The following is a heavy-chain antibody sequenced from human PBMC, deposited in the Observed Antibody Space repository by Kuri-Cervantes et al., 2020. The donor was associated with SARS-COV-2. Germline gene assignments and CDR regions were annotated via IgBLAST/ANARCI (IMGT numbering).Heavy chain of an antibody. CDR1: GFTFSSYS. D-gene: IGHD4-23*01. Sequence: ETLSLTCAASGFTFSSYSMNWVRQAPGKGLEWVSSISSSSSYIYYADSVKGRFTISRDNSKNTLYLQMNSLRAEDTAVYYCAKAPRPHWDGGNSGDYWGQGTLVTVSS. CDR2: ISSSSSYI. V-gene: IGHV3-21*04. J-gene: IGHJ4*02. CDR3: AKAPRPHWDGGNSGDY.